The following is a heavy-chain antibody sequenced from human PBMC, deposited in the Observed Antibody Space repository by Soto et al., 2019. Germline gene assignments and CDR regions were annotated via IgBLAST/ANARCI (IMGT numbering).Heavy chain of an antibody. V-gene: IGHV3-73*01. Sequence: EVQLVESGGGLIQPGGSLKLSCAASGFIFSDSVMHWDRQASGKVQEWVGRIRMKVDNYATIYAASVKGRFIISRDDSKNTAYLQMNSLRTEDTAMYYCARQGTCTSWFDPWGQGTLVIVSS. CDR1: GFIFSDSV. CDR3: ARQGTCTSWFDP. J-gene: IGHJ5*02. D-gene: IGHD2-8*01. CDR2: IRMKVDNYAT.